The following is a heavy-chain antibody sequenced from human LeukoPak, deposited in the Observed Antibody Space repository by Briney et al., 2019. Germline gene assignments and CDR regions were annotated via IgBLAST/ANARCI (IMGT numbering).Heavy chain of an antibody. CDR3: AREAAAKGRFDP. CDR1: GGSFSGYY. D-gene: IGHD6-13*01. J-gene: IGHJ5*02. Sequence: PSETLSLTCAVYGGSFSGYYWSWIRQPPGKGLEWIGEINHSGSTNYNPSLKSRVTISVDTSKNQFSLKLSSVTAADTAVYYCAREAAAKGRFDPWGQGTLVTVPS. CDR2: INHSGST. V-gene: IGHV4-34*01.